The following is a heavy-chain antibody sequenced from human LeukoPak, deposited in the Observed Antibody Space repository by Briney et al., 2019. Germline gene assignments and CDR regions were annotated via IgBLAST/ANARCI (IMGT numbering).Heavy chain of an antibody. CDR2: INHAGST. V-gene: IGHV4-34*01. Sequence: KPSETLSLTCAEYGGSFSGYHWSWIRQPPGKGLEWIGEINHAGSTNYNPSLNSRVTISVDTSKNQFSLKLSSVTAADTAVYYCARGKRGYSSSWYDYWGQGTLVTVSS. CDR3: ARGKRGYSSSWYDY. D-gene: IGHD6-13*01. CDR1: GGSFSGYH. J-gene: IGHJ4*02.